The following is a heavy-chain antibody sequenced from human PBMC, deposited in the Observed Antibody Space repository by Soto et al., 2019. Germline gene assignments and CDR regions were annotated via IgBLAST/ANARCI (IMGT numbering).Heavy chain of an antibody. V-gene: IGHV4-59*01. Sequence: SETLSLTCTVSGGSISSYYWSGIRQPPGKGLEWIGYIYYSGSTNYNPSLKSRVTISVDTSKNQFSLKLSSVTAADTAVYYCARDGVWGWNNYYYYGMDVWGQGTTVTVSS. J-gene: IGHJ6*02. CDR1: GGSISSYY. CDR3: ARDGVWGWNNYYYYGMDV. CDR2: IYYSGST. D-gene: IGHD1-1*01.